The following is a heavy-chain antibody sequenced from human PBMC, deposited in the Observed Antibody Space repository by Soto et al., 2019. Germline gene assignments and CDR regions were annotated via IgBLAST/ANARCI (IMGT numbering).Heavy chain of an antibody. Sequence: QVQLVESGGGVVQPGRSLRLSCAASGFTLSSYGIHWVRQAPGKGLEWVAVMWYDGSNIYYADSVKGRFTISRDNSKNTLYLQMHSLRAEDTAVYYCARDDPGDYRDYFVFAYDMDVWGQGTTVTVSS. CDR3: ARDDPGDYRDYFVFAYDMDV. V-gene: IGHV3-33*01. CDR1: GFTLSSYG. CDR2: MWYDGSNI. D-gene: IGHD3-9*01. J-gene: IGHJ6*02.